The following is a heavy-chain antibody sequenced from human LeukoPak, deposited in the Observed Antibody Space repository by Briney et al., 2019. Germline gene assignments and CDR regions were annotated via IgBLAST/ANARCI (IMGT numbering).Heavy chain of an antibody. J-gene: IGHJ4*02. Sequence: GGSLRVSCAASGFTFSGYWMTWVCQAPGKGLEWVANIKQDESEKYYVDSVKGRFTISRDNAKNSLYLQMNSLRADDTAVYYCARGYGDYWGQGTLVTVSS. D-gene: IGHD1-14*01. V-gene: IGHV3-7*04. CDR2: IKQDESEK. CDR1: GFTFSGYW. CDR3: ARGYGDY.